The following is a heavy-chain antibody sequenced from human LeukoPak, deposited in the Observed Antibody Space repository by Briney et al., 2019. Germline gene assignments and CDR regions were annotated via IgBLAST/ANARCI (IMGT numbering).Heavy chain of an antibody. CDR3: TRYNNGHFDY. CDR1: GFTFGGYG. D-gene: IGHD1-14*01. J-gene: IGHJ4*02. V-gene: IGHV3-33*01. CDR2: IAYDGSRA. Sequence: GGSLRLSCAGSGFTFGGYGMHWFRQTPGKGLEWVAVIAYDGSRAFYADSVKGRFTISRDNSENTMSVQMDDLRAEDTAVYYCTRYNNGHFDYWGQGTLVTVSS.